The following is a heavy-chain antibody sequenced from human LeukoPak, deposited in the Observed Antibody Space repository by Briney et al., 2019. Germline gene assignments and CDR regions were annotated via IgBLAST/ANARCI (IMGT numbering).Heavy chain of an antibody. CDR1: GYSISSGYL. CDR2: IDGSGSS. CDR3: ARDLWFGELDD. Sequence: PSETLSLTCTVSGYSISSGYLWGWIRQPPGKGLEWIGSIDGSGSSYYNPSLESRVTISVDTSKNQFSLKLSSVTAADTAVYYCARDLWFGELDDWGQGTLVTVSS. V-gene: IGHV4-38-2*02. J-gene: IGHJ4*02. D-gene: IGHD3-10*01.